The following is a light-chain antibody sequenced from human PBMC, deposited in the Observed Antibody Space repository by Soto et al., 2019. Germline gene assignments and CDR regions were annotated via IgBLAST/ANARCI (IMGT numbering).Light chain of an antibody. Sequence: EIVLTQSPGTLSLSPGERATLSCRASQSVSSTYLAWYQQKPGQAPRLLIYAASSRATGIPDSFSGSGSGTDFTLTISRLEPEDFAVYYCQQSGSSPWTFGQGTKVEI. CDR1: QSVSSTY. J-gene: IGKJ1*01. V-gene: IGKV3-20*01. CDR2: AAS. CDR3: QQSGSSPWT.